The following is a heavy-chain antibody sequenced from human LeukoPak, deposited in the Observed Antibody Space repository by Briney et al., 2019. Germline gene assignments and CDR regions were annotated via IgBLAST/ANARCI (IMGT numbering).Heavy chain of an antibody. D-gene: IGHD5-18*01. Sequence: GGSLRLSCAASGFTFSSYGMHWVRQAPGKGLEWVAFIRYDGSNKYYADSVKGRFTISRDNSKNTLYLQMNSLRAEDTAVYYCAKDLKSGYSYGHHVLGLFDPWGQGTLVTVSS. CDR1: GFTFSSYG. CDR3: AKDLKSGYSYGHHVLGLFDP. J-gene: IGHJ5*02. V-gene: IGHV3-30*02. CDR2: IRYDGSNK.